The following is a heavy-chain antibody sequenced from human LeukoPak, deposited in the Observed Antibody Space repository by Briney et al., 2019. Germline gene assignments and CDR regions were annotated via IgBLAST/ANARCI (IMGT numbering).Heavy chain of an antibody. CDR3: ARDVLR. J-gene: IGHJ4*02. Sequence: PSRTLSLTCTVSGDSITSVGYYWSWIRQRPGKGLEWIGYIYKTGSNYYNPSLKSRVTMSVDTSRNQLSLKLNSVTAADTAVYYCARDVLRWGQGTLVTVSS. CDR2: IYKTGSN. CDR1: GDSITSVGYY. V-gene: IGHV4-31*03.